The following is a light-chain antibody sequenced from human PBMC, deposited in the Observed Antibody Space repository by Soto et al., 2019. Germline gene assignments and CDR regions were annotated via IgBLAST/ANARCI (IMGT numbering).Light chain of an antibody. J-gene: IGKJ1*01. CDR2: ETS. CDR1: QSISRW. Sequence: DVQMTQSPSTLSASVGDRVTITCRASQSISRWLAWYQQKPGKAPKLLIYETSSLEDGVPSRFTGSGSRTEFSLTITSLQPDYVASYYCQYYKYYWTFGQGTKVDIK. CDR3: QYYKYYWT. V-gene: IGKV1-5*03.